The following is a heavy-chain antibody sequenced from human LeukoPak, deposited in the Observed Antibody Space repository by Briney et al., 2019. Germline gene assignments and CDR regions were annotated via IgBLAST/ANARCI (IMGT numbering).Heavy chain of an antibody. D-gene: IGHD2-2*01. V-gene: IGHV3-43*02. CDR3: AKDMRGDIVVPTFDY. Sequence: SEGSLRLSCAASGFTFSSYAMHWVRQAPGKGLEWVSLIRGDGGSTYYADSVKGRFTISRDNSKNSLYLQMNSLRTEDTALYYCAKDMRGDIVVPTFDYWGQGTLVTVSS. CDR1: GFTFSSYA. CDR2: IRGDGGST. J-gene: IGHJ4*02.